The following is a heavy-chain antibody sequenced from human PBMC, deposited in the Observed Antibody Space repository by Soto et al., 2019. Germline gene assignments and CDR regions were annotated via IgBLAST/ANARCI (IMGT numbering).Heavy chain of an antibody. CDR2: INYSGST. V-gene: IGHV4-34*09. Sequence: PSETLSLTCAVYGGSFSGYYWSWIRQPPGKGLEWIGEINYSGSTYYNPSLKSRFTISVDTSKNQFSLKLSSVTAADTAVYYCALDSSGYYYGFDYWGQGTLVTVSS. CDR3: ALDSSGYYYGFDY. CDR1: GGSFSGYY. D-gene: IGHD3-22*01. J-gene: IGHJ4*02.